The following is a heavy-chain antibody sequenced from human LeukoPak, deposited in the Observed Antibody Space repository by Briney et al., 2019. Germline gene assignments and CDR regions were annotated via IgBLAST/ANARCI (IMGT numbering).Heavy chain of an antibody. CDR2: IYYSGST. J-gene: IGHJ3*02. CDR3: ARVLGGTTFPALFDI. D-gene: IGHD1-1*01. Sequence: SETLSLTCTVSGVSISSYYWSWIRQPPGKGLEWIGHIYYSGSTNYNPSLKSRVTISVDTSKNQFSLKLSSVTAADTAVYYCARVLGGTTFPALFDIWGQGTMVTVSS. V-gene: IGHV4-59*12. CDR1: GVSISSYY.